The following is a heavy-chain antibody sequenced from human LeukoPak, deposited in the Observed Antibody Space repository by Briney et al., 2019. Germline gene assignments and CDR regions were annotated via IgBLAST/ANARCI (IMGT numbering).Heavy chain of an antibody. CDR1: GFTFSSYA. D-gene: IGHD3-10*01. Sequence: GGSLRLSCAASGFTFSSYAMSWVRQAPGKGLEWVSSISSSSSYIYYADSVKGRFTISRDNAKNSLYLQMNSLRAEDTAVYYCARSWYGGRGDFDYWGQGTLVTVSS. CDR2: ISSSSSYI. CDR3: ARSWYGGRGDFDY. V-gene: IGHV3-21*01. J-gene: IGHJ4*02.